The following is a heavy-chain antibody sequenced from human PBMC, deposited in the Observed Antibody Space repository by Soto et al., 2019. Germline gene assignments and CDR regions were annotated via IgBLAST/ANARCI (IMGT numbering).Heavy chain of an antibody. Sequence: GGPLRLSCAASGFTFSSYAMHWVRQAPGKGLEYVSAISSNGGSTYYANSVKGRFTISRDNSKNTLYLQMGSLRAEDMAVYYCARDHYDFWSGPDYYYYYMDVWGKGTTVTVSS. J-gene: IGHJ6*03. D-gene: IGHD3-3*01. CDR3: ARDHYDFWSGPDYYYYYMDV. CDR2: ISSNGGST. V-gene: IGHV3-64*01. CDR1: GFTFSSYA.